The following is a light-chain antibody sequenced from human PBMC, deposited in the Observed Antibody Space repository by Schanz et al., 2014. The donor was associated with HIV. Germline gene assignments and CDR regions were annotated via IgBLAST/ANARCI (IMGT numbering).Light chain of an antibody. CDR3: QQYGGSPT. Sequence: EIVLTQSPGTLSLSPGERGTLSCRASQSVKSNFIGWYQQKPGQAPRLLIFGASNRATGIPDRFSGGGSGTDFTLIISRLEPADAAVYYCQQYGGSPTFGQGTKVEIK. J-gene: IGKJ1*01. CDR1: QSVKSNF. CDR2: GAS. V-gene: IGKV3-20*01.